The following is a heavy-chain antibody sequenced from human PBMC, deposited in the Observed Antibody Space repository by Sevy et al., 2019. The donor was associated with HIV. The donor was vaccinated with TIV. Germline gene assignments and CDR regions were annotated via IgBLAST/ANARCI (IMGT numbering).Heavy chain of an antibody. CDR1: GFIFSNAW. J-gene: IGHJ4*02. CDR2: IRSKADGGTP. CDR3: GYSEYGYYYDY. Sequence: GGSLRLSCGASGFIFSNAWMSWVRQAPGKGLEWVGRIRSKADGGTPDYAAPVKGTFTISRDDSINTLYLQMNSLRTDDTAVYYCGYSEYGYYYDYWGQGTLVTVSS. D-gene: IGHD1-26*01. V-gene: IGHV3-15*01.